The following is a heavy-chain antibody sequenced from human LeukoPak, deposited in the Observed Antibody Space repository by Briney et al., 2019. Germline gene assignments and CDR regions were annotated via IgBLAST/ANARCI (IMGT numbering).Heavy chain of an antibody. Sequence: GGSLRLSCVVSGFYFGSFWMTWVRQAPGKGLDWVANTKYDGSEIYYADSVKGRFTISRDNANSSLYLQLNNLRVEDTALYYCARSYQLDYWGQGTLVTVSS. V-gene: IGHV3-7*01. J-gene: IGHJ4*02. D-gene: IGHD2-2*01. CDR2: TKYDGSEI. CDR1: GFYFGSFW. CDR3: ARSYQLDY.